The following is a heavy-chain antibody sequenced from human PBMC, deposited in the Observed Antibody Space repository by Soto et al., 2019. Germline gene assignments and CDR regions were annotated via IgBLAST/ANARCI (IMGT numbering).Heavy chain of an antibody. CDR1: GDSISSYY. J-gene: IGHJ4*02. CDR3: ERGFGGVSLDYFDF. Sequence: SETLSLTCTVSGDSISSYYWTWIRQPPGKGLEWIAFIYYGGSINYNPSLKSRVAISVDTSKSQFSLNLNSVTAADTAVYYCERGFGGVSLDYFDFWGQGTQVTVSS. V-gene: IGHV4-59*01. CDR2: IYYGGSI. D-gene: IGHD3-16*01.